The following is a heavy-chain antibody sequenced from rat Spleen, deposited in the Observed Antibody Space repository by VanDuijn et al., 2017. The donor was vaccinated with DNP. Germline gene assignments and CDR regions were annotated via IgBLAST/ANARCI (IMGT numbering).Heavy chain of an antibody. D-gene: IGHD3-8*01. CDR3: ATDAVRFYFDY. J-gene: IGHJ2*01. Sequence: EVQLVESGGGLVQPGRSMKLSCAASRITFSDHNMAWVRQAPKKGLGWVATISYDGSDTYYRDSVKGRFTISRDNAKSTLYLQMDSLRSEDTATYYCATDAVRFYFDYWGQGVMVTVSS. V-gene: IGHV5-7*01. CDR2: ISYDGSDT. CDR1: RITFSDHN.